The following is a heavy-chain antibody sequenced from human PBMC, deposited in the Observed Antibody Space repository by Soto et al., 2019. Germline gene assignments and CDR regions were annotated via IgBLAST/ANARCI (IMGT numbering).Heavy chain of an antibody. CDR1: GGTFSSYA. J-gene: IGHJ6*02. CDR2: IIPIFGTA. D-gene: IGHD6-25*01. V-gene: IGHV1-69*01. CDR3: ARDRGLGYRISGAARYYYYGMDV. Sequence: QVQLVQSGAEVKKPGSSVKGSCKASGGTFSSYAISWVRQAPGQGLEWMGGIIPIFGTANYAQKFQGRVTITADQSTSTAYMELSSLRSEDTAVYYCARDRGLGYRISGAARYYYYGMDVWGQGTTVTVSS.